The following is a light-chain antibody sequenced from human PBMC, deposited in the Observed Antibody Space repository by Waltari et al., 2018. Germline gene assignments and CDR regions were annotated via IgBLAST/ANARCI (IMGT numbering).Light chain of an antibody. V-gene: IGKV3-11*01. J-gene: IGKJ2*01. Sequence: EIVLTQSPATLSLSPGERATLSCRASQSIGSYLACYQQKPVLAPRLLFYDASNRATGIPAMFSGIGSGTDFTLTISSLEPEDFAVYYCQHRSNWPPSFGQGTKVEIE. CDR3: QHRSNWPPS. CDR2: DAS. CDR1: QSIGSY.